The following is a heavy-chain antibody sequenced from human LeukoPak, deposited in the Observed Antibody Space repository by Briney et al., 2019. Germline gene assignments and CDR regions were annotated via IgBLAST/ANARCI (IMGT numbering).Heavy chain of an antibody. CDR2: IYTSGST. CDR1: GGSISSYY. V-gene: IGHV4-4*07. J-gene: IGHJ6*03. D-gene: IGHD4-11*01. CDR3: ARDYGVTVTPYYYYYYYMDV. Sequence: PSETLSLTCTVSGGSISSYYWSWIRQPAGKGLEWIGRIYTSGSTNYNPSLKSRVTMSVDTSKNQFSLKLSSVTAADTAVYYCARDYGVTVTPYYYYYYYMDVWGKGTTVTVSS.